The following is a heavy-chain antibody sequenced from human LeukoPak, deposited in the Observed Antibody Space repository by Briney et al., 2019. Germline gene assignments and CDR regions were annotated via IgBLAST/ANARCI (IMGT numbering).Heavy chain of an antibody. J-gene: IGHJ3*02. V-gene: IGHV3-23*01. CDR3: AKAPYYYDSSGYSHDAFDI. CDR1: GFTFSSYA. Sequence: GGSLRLSCAASGFTFSSYAMSWVRQAPGKGLEWVSAISGSGGSTYYADSVKGRFTISRDNSKNTLYLQMNSQRAEDTAVYYCAKAPYYYDSSGYSHDAFDIWGQGTMVTVSS. CDR2: ISGSGGST. D-gene: IGHD3-22*01.